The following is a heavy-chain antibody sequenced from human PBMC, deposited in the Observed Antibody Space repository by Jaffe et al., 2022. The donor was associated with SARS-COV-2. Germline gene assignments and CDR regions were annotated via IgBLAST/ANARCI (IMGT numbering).Heavy chain of an antibody. V-gene: IGHV4-34*01. J-gene: IGHJ4*02. Sequence: QVQLQQWGAGLLKPSETLSLTCAVYGGSFSGYYWSWIRQPPGKGLEWIGEINHSGSTNYNPSLKSRVTISVDTSKNQFSLKLSSVTAADTAVYYCARVNGTTVVTRNASFDYWGQGTLVTVSS. CDR2: INHSGST. CDR3: ARVNGTTVVTRNASFDY. D-gene: IGHD4-17*01. CDR1: GGSFSGYY.